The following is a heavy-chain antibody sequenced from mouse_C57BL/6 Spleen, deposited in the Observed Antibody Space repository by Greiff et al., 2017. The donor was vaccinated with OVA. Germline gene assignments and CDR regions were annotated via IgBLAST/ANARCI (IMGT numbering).Heavy chain of an antibody. V-gene: IGHV10-1*01. CDR2: IRSKSNNYAT. CDR1: GFSFNTYA. Sequence: EVQRVESGGGLVQPKGSLKLSCAASGFSFNTYAMNWVRQAPGKGLEWVARIRSKSNNYATYYADSVKDRFTISRDDSESMLYLQMNNLKTEDTAMYYCVRQLTGFDYWGQGTTLTVSS. J-gene: IGHJ2*01. CDR3: VRQLTGFDY. D-gene: IGHD4-1*01.